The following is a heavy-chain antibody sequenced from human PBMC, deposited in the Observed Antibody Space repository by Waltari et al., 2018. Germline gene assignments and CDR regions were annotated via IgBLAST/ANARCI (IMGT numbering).Heavy chain of an antibody. Sequence: EVQLLESGGGLVQPGGSLRLSCAASGFTFSSYAISWVRQAPGKGLEWVSVIYSGGSTYYADSVKGRFTISRDNSKNTLYLQMNSLRAEDTAVYYCAKNWNDYYFDYWGQGTLVTVSS. CDR3: AKNWNDYYFDY. D-gene: IGHD1-1*01. V-gene: IGHV3-23*03. CDR2: IYSGGST. J-gene: IGHJ4*02. CDR1: GFTFSSYA.